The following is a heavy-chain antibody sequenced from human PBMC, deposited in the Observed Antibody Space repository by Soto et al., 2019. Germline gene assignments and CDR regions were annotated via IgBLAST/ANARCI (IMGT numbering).Heavy chain of an antibody. Sequence: PGRSLRVSCAVSAFTFSSISMSCVSEGPGRVLDWVASISSISSYIYYADLVSGRFTISTHPAKNPPYRQTSSHRAADTAVYYCARPYMSTVTPFDYWGQGTLVTVSS. V-gene: IGHV3-21*01. CDR1: AFTFSSIS. CDR3: ARPYMSTVTPFDY. CDR2: ISSISSYI. D-gene: IGHD4-17*01. J-gene: IGHJ4*02.